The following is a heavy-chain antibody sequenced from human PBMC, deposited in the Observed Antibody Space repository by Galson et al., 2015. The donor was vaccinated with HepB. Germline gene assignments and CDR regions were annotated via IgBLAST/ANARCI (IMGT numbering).Heavy chain of an antibody. J-gene: IGHJ5*02. CDR2: IIPILGIA. CDR1: GGTFSSYG. Sequence: SVKVSCKASGGTFSSYGISWVRQAPGQGLEWMGGIIPILGIANYAQKFQGRVTITADKSTSTAYMELSSLRSEDTAVHYCARDQTKIAVAGTGWVDPWGQGTLVTVSS. D-gene: IGHD6-19*01. V-gene: IGHV1-69*10. CDR3: ARDQTKIAVAGTGWVDP.